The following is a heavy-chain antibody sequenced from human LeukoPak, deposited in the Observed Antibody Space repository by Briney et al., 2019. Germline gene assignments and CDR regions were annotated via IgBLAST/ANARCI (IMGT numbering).Heavy chain of an antibody. CDR3: ARDYGGYDFDY. CDR1: GGSISSSSYY. CDR2: IYYSGST. D-gene: IGHD5-12*01. V-gene: IGHV4-39*07. J-gene: IGHJ4*02. Sequence: SETLSLTCTVSGGSISSSSYYWGWIRQPPGKGLEWIGSIYYSGSTYYNPSLKSRVTISVDTSKNQFSLKLSSVTAADTAVYYCARDYGGYDFDYWGQGTLVTVSS.